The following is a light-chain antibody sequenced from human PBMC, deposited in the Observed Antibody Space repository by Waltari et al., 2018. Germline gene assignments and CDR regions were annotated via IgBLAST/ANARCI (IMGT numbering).Light chain of an antibody. CDR1: RSNIGSNV. CDR2: STH. V-gene: IGLV1-44*01. J-gene: IGLJ2*01. CDR3: SAWDDSLNGPVV. Sequence: QSVLTQPPSASGTLGQRVTISCSGSRSNIGSNVVRWYQQVPGTAPRLIIHSTHQRPSGVPDRFSGSKSGTSASLAISGLQAADEADYYCSAWDDSLNGPVVFGGGTKLTVL.